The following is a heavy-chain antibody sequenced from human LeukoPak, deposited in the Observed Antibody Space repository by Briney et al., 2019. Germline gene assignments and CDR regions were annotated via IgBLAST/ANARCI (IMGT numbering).Heavy chain of an antibody. CDR1: GFTFSSYG. CDR3: ARGNYDILTGYYIGLDY. J-gene: IGHJ4*02. V-gene: IGHV3-33*01. CDR2: IWYDGSNK. D-gene: IGHD3-9*01. Sequence: GRSLRLSCAASGFTFSSYGMHWVRQAPGKGLEWLAVIWYDGSNKYYADSVKGRFTISRDNSKNTLYLQMNSLRAEDTAVYYCARGNYDILTGYYIGLDYWGQGTLVTVSS.